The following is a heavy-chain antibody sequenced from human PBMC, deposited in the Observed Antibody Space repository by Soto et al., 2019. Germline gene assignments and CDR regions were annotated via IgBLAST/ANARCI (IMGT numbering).Heavy chain of an antibody. CDR1: GFTFSSYA. CDR2: ISGSGRST. Sequence: EVQLLESGGGLGQPGGSLRLSCAASGFTFSSYAMSWVRHAPGKGLEWVSAISGSGRSTYYADSVKGRFTISRDNTKNTLYLHMNDLRAEHTAVYYCSTGESTVPGVITHYFDYWGQGNLVTFSS. D-gene: IGHD3-10*01. V-gene: IGHV3-23*01. J-gene: IGHJ4*02. CDR3: STGESTVPGVITHYFDY.